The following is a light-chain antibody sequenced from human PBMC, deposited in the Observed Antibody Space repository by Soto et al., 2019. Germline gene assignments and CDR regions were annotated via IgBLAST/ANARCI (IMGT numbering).Light chain of an antibody. Sequence: DIVMTQSPDSLAVSLGERATINCKSSQSVLYSSNNNNYLAWYQQRPGQPPQLLIYWASTRESGVPDRFSGSGSVTDFTLTISSLQAEDVADYYCQQYYDTPYTFGQGTRLEI. J-gene: IGKJ2*01. V-gene: IGKV4-1*01. CDR1: QSVLYSSNNNNY. CDR3: QQYYDTPYT. CDR2: WAS.